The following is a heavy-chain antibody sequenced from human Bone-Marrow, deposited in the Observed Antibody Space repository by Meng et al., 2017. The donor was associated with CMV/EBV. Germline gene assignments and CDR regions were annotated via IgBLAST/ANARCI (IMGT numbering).Heavy chain of an antibody. CDR2: INSDGSST. J-gene: IGHJ6*02. D-gene: IGHD3-10*01. CDR1: GFTFSSYW. V-gene: IGHV3-74*01. Sequence: GESLKISCEASGFTFSSYWMHWVRQAPGKGLVWVSRINSDGSSTSYADSVKGRFTISRDNAKKTLYLQMNSLRAEDTAVYYCARARYYGSGIAGMDVWGQGTTVTVSS. CDR3: ARARYYGSGIAGMDV.